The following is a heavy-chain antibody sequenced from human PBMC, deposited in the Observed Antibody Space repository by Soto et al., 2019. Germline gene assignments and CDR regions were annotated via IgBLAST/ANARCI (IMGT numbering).Heavy chain of an antibody. D-gene: IGHD6-13*01. CDR1: GFTCSNAW. CDR2: IKSKTDGGTT. V-gene: IGHV3-15*01. J-gene: IGHJ4*02. CDR3: TTAPIAAAGTLDY. Sequence: EVQLVESGGGLVKPGGSLRLSCAASGFTCSNAWMSWVRQAPGKGLEWVGRIKSKTDGGTTDYAAPVKGRFTISRDDSKNTLYLQMNSLKTEDTAVYYCTTAPIAAAGTLDYWGQGTLVTVSS.